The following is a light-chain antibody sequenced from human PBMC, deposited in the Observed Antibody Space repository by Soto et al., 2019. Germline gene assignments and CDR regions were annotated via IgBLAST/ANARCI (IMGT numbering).Light chain of an antibody. Sequence: IQMTQSPSTLSASVGDRVTITCRASQSLNNWLAWYQQKPGKAPKLLIYKASSLESGVPSRFSGSGSGTEFTLTISSLQPDDVATYYCQQFNRYVWTFGQGTKVEIK. CDR3: QQFNRYVWT. V-gene: IGKV1-5*03. J-gene: IGKJ1*01. CDR1: QSLNNW. CDR2: KAS.